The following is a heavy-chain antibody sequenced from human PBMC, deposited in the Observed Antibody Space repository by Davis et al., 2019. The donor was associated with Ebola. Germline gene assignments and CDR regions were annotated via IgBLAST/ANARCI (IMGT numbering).Heavy chain of an antibody. CDR3: AGEVWSSIDY. V-gene: IGHV3-74*01. D-gene: IGHD3-10*01. CDR1: GFSFSGYW. J-gene: IGHJ4*02. CDR2: INSDGSST. Sequence: PGGSLRLSCAASGFSFSGYWMHWVRHAPGKGLLWVSRINSDGSSTSYADSVKGRFTISRDNAKNTLYLQMNSLRAEDTVVYYCAGEVWSSIDYWGQGTLVTVSS.